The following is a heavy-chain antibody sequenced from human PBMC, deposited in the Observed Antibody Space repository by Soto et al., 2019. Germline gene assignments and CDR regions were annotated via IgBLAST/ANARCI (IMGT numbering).Heavy chain of an antibody. V-gene: IGHV1-69*08. Sequence: QVQLVQSGAEVKKPGSSVKVSCKASGDTFSSYSFSWVRQAPGQGLEWMGRIIPILDIANYAQKFQGRVMITADKSTSTAYMDLSSLRSEDTAVYFCAREGGDTVMVAYGLDVWGQGTTVTVSS. J-gene: IGHJ6*02. D-gene: IGHD5-18*01. CDR3: AREGGDTVMVAYGLDV. CDR2: IIPILDIA. CDR1: GDTFSSYS.